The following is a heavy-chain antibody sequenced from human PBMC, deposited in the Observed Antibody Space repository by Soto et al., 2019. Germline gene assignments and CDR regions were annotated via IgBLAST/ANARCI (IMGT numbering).Heavy chain of an antibody. J-gene: IGHJ4*02. CDR2: MNPNSGNT. CDR1: GYTFTSYD. CDR3: ARESSGWYNGDYYFDY. V-gene: IGHV1-8*01. Sequence: QVPLVQSGAEVKKPGASVKVSCKASGYTFTSYDINWVRQATGQGLEWMGWMNPNSGNTGYAQKFQGRVTMTRNTSISTAYMELSSLRSEDTAVYYCARESSGWYNGDYYFDYWGQGTLVTVSS. D-gene: IGHD6-19*01.